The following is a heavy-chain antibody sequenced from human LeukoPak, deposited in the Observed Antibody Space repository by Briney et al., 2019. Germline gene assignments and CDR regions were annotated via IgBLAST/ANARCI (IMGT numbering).Heavy chain of an antibody. CDR1: GGSISSGGYS. D-gene: IGHD3-16*02. J-gene: IGHJ3*02. CDR3: ARLGVYVWGSYRYGPAFDI. CDR2: INHSGST. V-gene: IGHV4-30-2*01. Sequence: PSQTLSLTCAVSGGSISSGGYSWSWIRQPPGKGLEWIGEINHSGSTNYNPSLKSRVTISVDTSKNQFSLKLSSVTAADTAVYYCARLGVYVWGSYRYGPAFDIWGQGTMVTVSS.